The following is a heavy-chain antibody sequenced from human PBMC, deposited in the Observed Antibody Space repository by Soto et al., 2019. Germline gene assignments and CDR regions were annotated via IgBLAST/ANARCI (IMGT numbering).Heavy chain of an antibody. CDR3: ARDIGGYYDSSSYAN. D-gene: IGHD3-22*01. CDR2: IYYSRST. J-gene: IGHJ4*02. Sequence: QVQLQESGPRLVKPSETLSLTCTVSGGSISPYYWSWIRQPPGRGLEWIGYIYYSRSTNYNPSLKSRLTIPVDSSENQFSLKLGPATAADTAVYYCARDIGGYYDSSSYANWGQGTLVTVSS. V-gene: IGHV4-59*01. CDR1: GGSISPYY.